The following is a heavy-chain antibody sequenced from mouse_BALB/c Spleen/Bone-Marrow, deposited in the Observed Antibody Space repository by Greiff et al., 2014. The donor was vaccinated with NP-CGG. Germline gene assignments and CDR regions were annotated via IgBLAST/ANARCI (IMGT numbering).Heavy chain of an antibody. D-gene: IGHD2-2*01. CDR3: ARKGYTGYFDV. CDR1: GFSLTTYG. J-gene: IGHJ1*01. CDR2: IWSGGGT. V-gene: IGHV2-2*02. Sequence: VQLQQSGPGLVKPSQSLSITCTVSGFSLTTYGLHWVRQSPGKGLEWLGVIWSGGGTDYNAAFISRLIITEDNSKSQVFFKMNSLQTNDTAMYYCARKGYTGYFDVWGAGTTVTVSS.